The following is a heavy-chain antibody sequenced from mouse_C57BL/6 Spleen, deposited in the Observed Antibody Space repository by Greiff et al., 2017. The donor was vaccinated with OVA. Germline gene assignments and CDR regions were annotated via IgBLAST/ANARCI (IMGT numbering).Heavy chain of an antibody. D-gene: IGHD2-14*01. J-gene: IGHJ3*01. Sequence: VQLQQSGAELVRPGASVKLSCTASGFNITDYYMHWVKQRPEQGLEWIGRIDPEAGDTEYAPKFQGKATMTADTSSNTAYLQLSSLTSGDSAVYYCTTWGTSFAYWGQGTLVTVSA. CDR1: GFNITDYY. CDR3: TTWGTSFAY. V-gene: IGHV14-1*01. CDR2: IDPEAGDT.